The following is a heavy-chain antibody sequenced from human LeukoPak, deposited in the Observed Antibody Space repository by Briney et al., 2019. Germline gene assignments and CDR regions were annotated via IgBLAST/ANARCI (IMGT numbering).Heavy chain of an antibody. D-gene: IGHD3-3*01. V-gene: IGHV4-34*01. CDR2: INHSGST. J-gene: IGHJ4*02. CDR1: GGSFSGYY. Sequence: SETLSLTCAVYGGSFSGYYWSWIRQPPAKGLEWIGEINHSGSTNYNPSLKSRVTISVDTSKNQFSLKLSSVTAADTAVYYCARGLPYDFWSGYYPLTRPYFDYWGQGTLVTVSS. CDR3: ARGLPYDFWSGYYPLTRPYFDY.